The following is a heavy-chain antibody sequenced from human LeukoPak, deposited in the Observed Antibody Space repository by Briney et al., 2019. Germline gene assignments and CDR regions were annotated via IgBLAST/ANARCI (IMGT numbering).Heavy chain of an antibody. CDR3: ASYLGPYYDFWSGYYRDYYYYMDV. J-gene: IGHJ6*03. V-gene: IGHV7-4-1*02. CDR1: GYTFTSYA. Sequence: ASVKVSCKASGYTFTSYAMNWVRQAPGQGLEWMGWINTNTGNPTYAQGFTGRFVFSLDTSVSTAYLQISSLKAEDTAVYYCASYLGPYYDFWSGYYRDYYYYMDVWGKGTTVTVSS. D-gene: IGHD3-3*01. CDR2: INTNTGNP.